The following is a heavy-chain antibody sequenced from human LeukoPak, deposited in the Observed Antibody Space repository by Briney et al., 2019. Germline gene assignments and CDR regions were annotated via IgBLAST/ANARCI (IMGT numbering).Heavy chain of an antibody. CDR3: ARDTYDSSGISSGDY. CDR2: INPNSGGT. Sequence: ASVKVSCKASGYTFTDYYLHWVRQAPGQGLEWMGWINPNSGGTNYAQKFQGRVTMTRDTSITTAYMELRSLRSDDTAVYYCARDTYDSSGISSGDYWGQGTLVTVSS. V-gene: IGHV1-2*02. J-gene: IGHJ4*02. CDR1: GYTFTDYY. D-gene: IGHD3-22*01.